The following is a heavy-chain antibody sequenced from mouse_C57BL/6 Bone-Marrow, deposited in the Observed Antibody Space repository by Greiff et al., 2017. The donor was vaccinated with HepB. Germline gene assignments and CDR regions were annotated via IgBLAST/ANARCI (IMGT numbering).Heavy chain of an antibody. Sequence: QVQLQHSGAELARPGASVKLSCKASGYTFTSYGISWVKQRTGQGLEWIGEIYPRSGNTYYNEKFKGKATLTADKSSSTAYMELRSLTSEDSAVYFCARIDQIYYDYDEAWFAYWGQGTLVTVSA. CDR1: GYTFTSYG. CDR3: ARIDQIYYDYDEAWFAY. CDR2: IYPRSGNT. V-gene: IGHV1-81*01. D-gene: IGHD2-4*01. J-gene: IGHJ3*01.